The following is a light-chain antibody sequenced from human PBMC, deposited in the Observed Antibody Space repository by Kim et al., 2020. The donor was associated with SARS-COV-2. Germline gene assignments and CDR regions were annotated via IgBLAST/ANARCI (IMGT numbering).Light chain of an antibody. V-gene: IGLV3-1*01. CDR1: GVTY. CDR3: QTWDSYSVV. Sequence: GVTYTCWYQQRPGQSPVVVIYQDSKRPSGIPGRFSGSISGNTATLTISGTQGIDEADYYCQTWDSYSVVFGGGTQLTVL. J-gene: IGLJ3*02. CDR2: QDS.